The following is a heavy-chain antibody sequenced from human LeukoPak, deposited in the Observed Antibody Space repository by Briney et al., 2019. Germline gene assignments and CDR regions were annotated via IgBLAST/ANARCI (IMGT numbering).Heavy chain of an antibody. CDR1: GFTFTNAW. D-gene: IGHD3-9*01. V-gene: IGHV3-15*07. J-gene: IGHJ4*02. Sequence: NAGGSLRLSCAASGFTFTNAWMHWVRQAPGKGLEWVGRIKTKSEGGTIDCAAPVRGRFTISRDDSENTLYLQMNSLKTEDTALYYCSTDQGGDILTGCWGQGTLVTVSS. CDR2: IKTKSEGGTI. CDR3: STDQGGDILTGC.